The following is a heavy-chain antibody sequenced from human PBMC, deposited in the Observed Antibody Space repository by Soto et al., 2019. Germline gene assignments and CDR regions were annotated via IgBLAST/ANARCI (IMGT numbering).Heavy chain of an antibody. CDR3: ARGRRPAMVRGAKDDY. J-gene: IGHJ4*02. V-gene: IGHV4-34*01. D-gene: IGHD3-10*01. CDR2: INHSGST. Sequence: QVQLQQWGAGLLKPSETLSLTCAVYGGSFSGYYWSWIRQPPGKGPEWIGEINHSGSTNYNPSLKSRVTISVDTSKNQFSLKLSSVTAADTAVYYCARGRRPAMVRGAKDDYWGQGTLVTVSS. CDR1: GGSFSGYY.